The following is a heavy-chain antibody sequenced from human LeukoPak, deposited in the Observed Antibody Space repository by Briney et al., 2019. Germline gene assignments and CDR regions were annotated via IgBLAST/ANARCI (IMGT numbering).Heavy chain of an antibody. CDR3: ARDTTDYYGSGSHRSDY. J-gene: IGHJ4*02. V-gene: IGHV3-23*01. D-gene: IGHD3-10*01. CDR2: ISGSGGST. Sequence: GGSLRLSCAASGFTFSSYAMSWVRQAPGKGLEWVSAISGSGGSTYYADSVKGRFTISRDNSKNTLYLQMNSLRAEDTAVYYCARDTTDYYGSGSHRSDYWGQGTLVTVSS. CDR1: GFTFSSYA.